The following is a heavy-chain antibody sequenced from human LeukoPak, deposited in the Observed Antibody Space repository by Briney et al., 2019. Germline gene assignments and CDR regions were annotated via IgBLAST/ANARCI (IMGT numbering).Heavy chain of an antibody. J-gene: IGHJ4*02. CDR1: GGSISSGGYS. D-gene: IGHD2-15*01. V-gene: IGHV4-31*03. CDR2: IYFTGIT. Sequence: PSQTLSLTCTVSGGSISSGGYSWSWIRQFPGKGLVWIGYIYFTGITYYNPSLKSRATFSVNTSENEFSLSLRSVTAADTAVYYCAREGCSGGSCYGTVGIDHWGQGTLVTVSS. CDR3: AREGCSGGSCYGTVGIDH.